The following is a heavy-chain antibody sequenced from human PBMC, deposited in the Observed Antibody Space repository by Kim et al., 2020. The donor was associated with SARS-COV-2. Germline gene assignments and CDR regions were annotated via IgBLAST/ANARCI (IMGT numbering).Heavy chain of an antibody. J-gene: IGHJ6*03. D-gene: IGHD6-13*01. V-gene: IGHV4-59*01. CDR1: GGSISSYY. Sequence: SETLSLTCTVSGGSISSYYLSWIRQPPGKGLEWIGYIYYSGSTNYNPSLKSRVTISVDTSKNQFSLTLSSVTAADTAVYYCARGSSSWYYYYYYMDVWGKGTTVTVSS. CDR2: IYYSGST. CDR3: ARGSSSWYYYYYYMDV.